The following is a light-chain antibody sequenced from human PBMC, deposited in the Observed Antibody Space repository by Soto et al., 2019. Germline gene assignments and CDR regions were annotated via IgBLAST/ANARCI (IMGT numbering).Light chain of an antibody. CDR2: SAS. Sequence: DIQMTQSPSSLSASVGDRVTITCRASQDISVYLAWYQQKPGKVPKLLIYSASTLQSGVPSRFSGSGSGTGFTLTISSLQPEDVATYYCQKFNTAPLTFGQGTRLEI. V-gene: IGKV1-27*01. CDR1: QDISVY. J-gene: IGKJ5*01. CDR3: QKFNTAPLT.